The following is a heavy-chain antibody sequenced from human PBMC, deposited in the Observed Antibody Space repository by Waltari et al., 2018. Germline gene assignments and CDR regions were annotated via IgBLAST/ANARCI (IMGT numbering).Heavy chain of an antibody. D-gene: IGHD4-4*01. CDR3: ARALYSNYYRGYGMDV. J-gene: IGHJ6*02. CDR1: GGSINTYY. V-gene: IGHV4-59*01. CDR2: IYYSGST. Sequence: QVQLQESGPGLVKASETLSLTCTVSGGSINTYYWSWIRQPPGKGLEWIGFIYYSGSTNYNPSLQRRVTLSIDTSKNQFSLKVSSVTAADTAVYYCARALYSNYYRGYGMDVWGQGTTVTVSS.